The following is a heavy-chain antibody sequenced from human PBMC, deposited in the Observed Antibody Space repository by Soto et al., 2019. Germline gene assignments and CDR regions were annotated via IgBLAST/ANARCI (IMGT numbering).Heavy chain of an antibody. CDR3: ARDYSYACDY. CDR2: IISSGGTT. Sequence: EVQLLESGGGLVQPGGSLRLSCAVSGFTFVSFAMSWVRQAPGKGLEWVSVIISSGGTTYYADPVKGRFTISRDNSKNTLYLQMNSLRAEDTAVYYCARDYSYACDYWGQGTLVTVSS. D-gene: IGHD3-16*01. J-gene: IGHJ4*02. V-gene: IGHV3-23*01. CDR1: GFTFVSFA.